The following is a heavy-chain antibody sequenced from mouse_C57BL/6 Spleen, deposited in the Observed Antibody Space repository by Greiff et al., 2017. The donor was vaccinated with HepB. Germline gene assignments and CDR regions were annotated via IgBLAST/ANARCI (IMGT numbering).Heavy chain of an antibody. CDR2: IDPSDSYT. CDR3: ARRGYYYAMDY. V-gene: IGHV1-50*01. Sequence: QVQLQQSGAELVKPGASVKLSCKASGYTFTSYWMQWVKQRPGQGLEWIGEIDPSDSYTNYNQKFKGKATLTVDTSSSTAYMQLSNLTSEDSAVYYCARRGYYYAMDYWGQGTSVTVSS. J-gene: IGHJ4*01. CDR1: GYTFTSYW.